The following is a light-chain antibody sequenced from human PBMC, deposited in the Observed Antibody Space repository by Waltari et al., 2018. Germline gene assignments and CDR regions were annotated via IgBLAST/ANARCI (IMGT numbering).Light chain of an antibody. V-gene: IGKV2-29*03. Sequence: DTVMTQSPLFLSVTPGQPASISCKSSQSLLHTDGKTQLFWYLQKPGQSPQLLIYEASNRFSGVPERFSGSGSGTEFTLTISRVEAEDVGVYYCMQGIQLPFTFGPGTKVDI. J-gene: IGKJ3*01. CDR1: QSLLHTDGKTQ. CDR3: MQGIQLPFT. CDR2: EAS.